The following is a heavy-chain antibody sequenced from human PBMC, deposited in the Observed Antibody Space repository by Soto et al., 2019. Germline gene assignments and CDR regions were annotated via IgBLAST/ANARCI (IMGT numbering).Heavy chain of an antibody. Sequence: QVQLVQSGAEVKKPGSSVKVSCKASGGTFSSYAISWVRQAPGQGLEWMGGIIPIFGTANYAQKFQGRVTITADESTSTAYMELSSLRSEDTAVYYCARQYYDYVWGSYPSEGYFDYWGQGTLVTVSS. J-gene: IGHJ4*02. CDR3: ARQYYDYVWGSYPSEGYFDY. V-gene: IGHV1-69*01. CDR2: IIPIFGTA. D-gene: IGHD3-16*02. CDR1: GGTFSSYA.